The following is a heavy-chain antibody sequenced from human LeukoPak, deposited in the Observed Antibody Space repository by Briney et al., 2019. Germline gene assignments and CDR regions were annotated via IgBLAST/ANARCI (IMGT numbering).Heavy chain of an antibody. Sequence: GGSLRLSCAASGFPFNAYWMTWVRQAPGKGLEWVANIRQDGDTKYYVDSVKGRFTISRDNAMNSLYLQVNSLRAEDTAIYYCARSLPYGTTWYGRSDFWGQGTLVTVSS. CDR3: ARSLPYGTTWYGRSDF. V-gene: IGHV3-7*03. J-gene: IGHJ4*02. CDR2: IRQDGDTK. D-gene: IGHD6-13*01. CDR1: GFPFNAYW.